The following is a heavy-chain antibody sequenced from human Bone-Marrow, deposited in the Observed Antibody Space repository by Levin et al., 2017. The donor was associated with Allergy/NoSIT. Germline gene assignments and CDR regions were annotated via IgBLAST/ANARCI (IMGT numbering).Heavy chain of an antibody. CDR2: IYYSGST. Sequence: SETLSLTCTVSGGSISSYYWSWIRQPPGKGLEWIGYIYYSGSTNYNPSLKSRVTISVDTSKNQFSLKLSSVTAADTAVYYCARAVYDSSGDYYYYGMDGWGQGTTVTVSS. D-gene: IGHD3-22*01. CDR1: GGSISSYY. J-gene: IGHJ6*02. CDR3: ARAVYDSSGDYYYYGMDG. V-gene: IGHV4-59*01.